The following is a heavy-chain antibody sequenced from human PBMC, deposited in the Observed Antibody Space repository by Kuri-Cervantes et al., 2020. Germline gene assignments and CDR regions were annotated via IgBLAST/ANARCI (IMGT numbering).Heavy chain of an antibody. CDR3: ARGTRRSFDI. V-gene: IGHV3-30*03. Sequence: GGSLRLSCAASGFTFSSYGMHWVRQAPGKGLEWVAVISYGGSNKYYADSVKGRFTISRDNSKNTLYLQMNSLRAEDTAVYYCARGTRRSFDIWGQGTMVTVSS. CDR2: ISYGGSNK. CDR1: GFTFSSYG. J-gene: IGHJ3*02. D-gene: IGHD2-15*01.